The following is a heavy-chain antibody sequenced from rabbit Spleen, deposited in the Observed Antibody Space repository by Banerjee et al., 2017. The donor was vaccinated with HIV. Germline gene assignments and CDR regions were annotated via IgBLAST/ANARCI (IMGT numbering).Heavy chain of an antibody. CDR2: IYGGSSGTT. D-gene: IGHD7-1*01. CDR1: GIDFTKYY. V-gene: IGHV1S40*01. CDR3: AIASTYSVDGYSMNL. Sequence: QSLEESGGDLVKPGASLTLSCKASGIDFTKYYITWVRQAPGKGLEWIACIYGGSSGTTYYASWAKVRFTIAKTSSTTVTLQMTSLTAADTATYFCAIASTYSVDGYSMNLWGPGTLVTVS. J-gene: IGHJ6*01.